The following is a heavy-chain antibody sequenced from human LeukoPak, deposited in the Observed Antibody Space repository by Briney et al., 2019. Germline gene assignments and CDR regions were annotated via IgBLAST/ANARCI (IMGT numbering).Heavy chain of an antibody. CDR2: ISAYNGNT. V-gene: IGHV1-18*01. Sequence: GASVTLSCKASGSTVTSYGISWVRQAPGHALERMGWISAYNGNTNYAQKLQGRVTMTTDTSTRTAYMELRSLRSDDTAVYYCARGGCSGGSCYFVYWGQGTLVTVSS. D-gene: IGHD2-15*01. CDR3: ARGGCSGGSCYFVY. J-gene: IGHJ4*02. CDR1: GSTVTSYG.